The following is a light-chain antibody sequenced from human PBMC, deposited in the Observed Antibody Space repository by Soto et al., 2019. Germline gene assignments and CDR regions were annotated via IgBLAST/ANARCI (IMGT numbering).Light chain of an antibody. Sequence: EIVLTQSPATLSLSPGERATLSCRASQSVSSYLAWYQQKPGQAPRLLIYDASNRATGIPARFSGSGSGTDFTLTISRLEPEDFAVYCCQQGSFGGGTKVEIK. V-gene: IGKV3-11*01. CDR1: QSVSSY. CDR2: DAS. CDR3: QQGS. J-gene: IGKJ4*01.